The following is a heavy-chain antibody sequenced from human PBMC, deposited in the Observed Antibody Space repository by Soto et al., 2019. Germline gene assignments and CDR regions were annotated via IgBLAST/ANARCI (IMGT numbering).Heavy chain of an antibody. Sequence: EVQLVESGGGLIQPGGSLRLSCAASGFTVSSNYMSWVRQAPGKGLEWVSVIYSGGSTYYADSVKGRFTISRDNSKNTLCLQMNSLRAEDTAVYYCARGREWNEHYFDYWGQGTLVNVSS. CDR3: ARGREWNEHYFDY. J-gene: IGHJ4*02. CDR1: GFTVSSNY. V-gene: IGHV3-53*01. D-gene: IGHD1-1*01. CDR2: IYSGGST.